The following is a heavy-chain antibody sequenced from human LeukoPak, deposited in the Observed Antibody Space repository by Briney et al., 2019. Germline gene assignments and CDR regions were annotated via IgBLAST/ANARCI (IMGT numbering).Heavy chain of an antibody. CDR2: ISAYNGNT. V-gene: IGHV1-18*01. D-gene: IGHD2-2*01. J-gene: IGHJ6*03. Sequence: ASVKVSCKASGYTFTSYGISWVRQAPGQGLEWMGWISAYNGNTNYAQKLQGRVTMTTDTSTSTAYMELRSLRSDDTAVYYCARDAGVVPAALPYYYYYYMDVWGKGTTVTVSS. CDR1: GYTFTSYG. CDR3: ARDAGVVPAALPYYYYYYMDV.